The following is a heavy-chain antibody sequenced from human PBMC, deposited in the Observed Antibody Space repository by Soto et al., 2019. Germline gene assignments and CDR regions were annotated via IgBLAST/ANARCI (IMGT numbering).Heavy chain of an antibody. Sequence: EVQLVQSGGGLVQPGGSLTLSCAASGFTFSRNWMRWVRQAPGKGPEWVANIKEDGSAKYYADAVKGRFTLSRDKVENSLYLQMKSLTVEDTAVYYCARDGEGYPAWGQGTLGTGSS. CDR2: IKEDGSAK. CDR3: ARDGEGYPA. J-gene: IGHJ5*02. V-gene: IGHV3-7*01. D-gene: IGHD1-1*01. CDR1: GFTFSRNW.